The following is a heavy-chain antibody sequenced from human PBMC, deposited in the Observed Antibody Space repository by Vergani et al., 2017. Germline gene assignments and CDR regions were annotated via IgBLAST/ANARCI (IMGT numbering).Heavy chain of an antibody. J-gene: IGHJ4*02. V-gene: IGHV3-21*01. Sequence: EVQLVESGGGLVKPGGSLRLSCAASGFTFSSYSMNWVRQAPGKGLEWVSSISSSSGSTRYYADSVKGRFTISRDNAKNSLYLQMNSLRAEDTAVYYCSGSSGXDGYWGQGTLVTVSS. CDR3: SGSSGXDGY. CDR2: ISSSSGSTR. CDR1: GFTFSSYS. D-gene: IGHD5-12*01.